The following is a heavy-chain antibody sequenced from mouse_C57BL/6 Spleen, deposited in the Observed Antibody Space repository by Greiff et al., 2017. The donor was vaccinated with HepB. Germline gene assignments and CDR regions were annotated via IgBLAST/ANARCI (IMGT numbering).Heavy chain of an antibody. D-gene: IGHD3-2*02. J-gene: IGHJ3*01. V-gene: IGHV1-53*01. CDR3: ARERQLRLPFAY. Sequence: QVQLQQPGTELVKPGASVKLSCKASGYTFTSYWMHWVKQRPGQGLEWIGNINPSNGGTNYNEKFKSKATLTVDKSSSTAYMQLSSLTSEDSAVYDCARERQLRLPFAYWGQGTLVTVSA. CDR2: INPSNGGT. CDR1: GYTFTSYW.